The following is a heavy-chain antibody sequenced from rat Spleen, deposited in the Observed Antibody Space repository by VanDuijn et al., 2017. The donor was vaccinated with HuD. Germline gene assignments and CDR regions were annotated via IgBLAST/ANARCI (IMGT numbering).Heavy chain of an antibody. CDR2: INYDGSSI. V-gene: IGHV5-7*01. Sequence: EVQLVESDGGLVQPGRSLKLSCAASGFTFSDYDMSWVRQAPRKSLEWVATINYDGSSIYYRDTVKGRFTISRENAKSTLYLQMDSLRSEDTATYYCASGDWFAYWGQGTLVTVSS. D-gene: IGHD1-1*01. CDR1: GFTFSDYD. J-gene: IGHJ3*01. CDR3: ASGDWFAY.